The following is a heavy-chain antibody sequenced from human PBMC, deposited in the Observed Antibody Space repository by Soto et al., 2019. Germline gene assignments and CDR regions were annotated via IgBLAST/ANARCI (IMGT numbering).Heavy chain of an antibody. CDR3: AKDRGVATILYWFDP. Sequence: PGGSLRLSCASSGFTFSSYAMIWVRQAPGKGLEWVSAISGSGGSTYYADSVKGRFTISRDNSKNTLYLQMNNLRAEDTAVYYCAKDRGVATILYWFDPWGQGTLVTVSS. V-gene: IGHV3-23*01. D-gene: IGHD5-12*01. J-gene: IGHJ5*02. CDR2: ISGSGGST. CDR1: GFTFSSYA.